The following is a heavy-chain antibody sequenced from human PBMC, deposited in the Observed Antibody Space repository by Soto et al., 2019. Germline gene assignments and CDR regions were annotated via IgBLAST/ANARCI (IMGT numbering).Heavy chain of an antibody. V-gene: IGHV3-23*01. J-gene: IGHJ3*02. CDR2: ISGSGGTT. CDR1: GFTFSSYA. CDR3: AKTANGWFSSFDI. Sequence: EVQLLESGVGLVQPGGSLRLSCAASGFTFSSYAMSWVRQAPGKGLEWVSAISGSGGTTYYADSVKGWFTFSRDSSKITLYLQMNCLRAKDSAVYYCAKTANGWFSSFDIWGQGTMVTVSS. D-gene: IGHD6-19*01.